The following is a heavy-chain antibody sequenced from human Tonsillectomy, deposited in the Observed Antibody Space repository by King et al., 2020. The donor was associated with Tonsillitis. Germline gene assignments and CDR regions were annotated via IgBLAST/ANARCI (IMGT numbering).Heavy chain of an antibody. D-gene: IGHD1-26*01. V-gene: IGHV3-53*04. J-gene: IGHJ6*02. Sequence: VQLVESGGGLVQPGGSLRLSCAASGFTVSNNYMSWVRQAPGKGLEWVSVIYNGGSTYYADSVKGRFTISRHNSKNTLYLQMNSLRAEDTAVYYCASGAAYFYYGMGVWGPGTTVTVP. CDR3: ASGAAYFYYGMGV. CDR2: IYNGGST. CDR1: GFTVSNNY.